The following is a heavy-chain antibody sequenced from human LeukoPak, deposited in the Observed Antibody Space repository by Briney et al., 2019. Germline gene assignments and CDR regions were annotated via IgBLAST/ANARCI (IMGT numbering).Heavy chain of an antibody. CDR3: ARALIAAGRYFDY. CDR1: GFTFTTYS. D-gene: IGHD6-13*01. CDR2: ITGNGVYT. V-gene: IGHV3-23*01. J-gene: IGHJ4*02. Sequence: GGSLRLSCAASGFTFTTYSMTWVRQAPGKGLQWVSAITGNGVYTYYADSVKGRFTISRDNSKNTVYLQMNSLRAEDTAVYYCARALIAAGRYFDYWGQGTLVTVSS.